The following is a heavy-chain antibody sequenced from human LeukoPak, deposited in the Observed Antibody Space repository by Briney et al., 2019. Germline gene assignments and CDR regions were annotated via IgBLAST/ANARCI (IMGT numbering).Heavy chain of an antibody. CDR2: IYYSGST. V-gene: IGHV4-59*08. J-gene: IGHJ3*02. D-gene: IGHD3-22*01. CDR1: CGSISSYY. Sequence: SETLSLTCTVSCGSISSYYWSWIRQPPGKGLEWIGYIYYSGSTNYNPSLKSRVTISVDTSKNQFSLKLSSVTAADTAVYYCARLGYYDSSGYDAFDIWGQGTMVTVSS. CDR3: ARLGYYDSSGYDAFDI.